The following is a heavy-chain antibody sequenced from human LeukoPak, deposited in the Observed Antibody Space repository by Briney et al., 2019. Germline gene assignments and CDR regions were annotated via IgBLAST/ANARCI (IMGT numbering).Heavy chain of an antibody. CDR1: GGSLSFYY. CDR3: ARDTGVRPRVAHFDY. CDR2: ISQNGDS. Sequence: SETLSLTCGVSGGSLSFYYWSWIRQSPGKGLEWIAEISQNGDSNYNMSLKSRVTISLDKSKNQFSLQLNSVTPEDTAVYYCARDTGVRPRVAHFDYWGQGTLVTVSS. V-gene: IGHV4-34*01. D-gene: IGHD1-14*01. J-gene: IGHJ4*02.